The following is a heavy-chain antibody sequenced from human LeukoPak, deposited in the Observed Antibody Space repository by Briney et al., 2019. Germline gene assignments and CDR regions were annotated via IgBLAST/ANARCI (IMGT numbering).Heavy chain of an antibody. Sequence: GGSLRLSCAASAFTFSSYWMSWVRQAPGKGLEWVANIKQDGSEKYYVDSVKGRFTISRDNGKNSLYLQMNSLRAEDTAVYCCARVPVTKGGDWGQGTLVSVSS. J-gene: IGHJ4*02. D-gene: IGHD4-17*01. CDR2: IKQDGSEK. V-gene: IGHV3-7*04. CDR1: AFTFSSYW. CDR3: ARVPVTKGGD.